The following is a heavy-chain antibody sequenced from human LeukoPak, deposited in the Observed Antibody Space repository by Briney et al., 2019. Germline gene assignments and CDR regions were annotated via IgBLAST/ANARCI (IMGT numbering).Heavy chain of an antibody. D-gene: IGHD3-3*01. CDR3: ARHQTRDFWSGYHGDNWFDP. Sequence: SSETLSLTCTVSGGSISSSSYYWGWIRQPPGKGLEWIGSIYYSGSTYYNPSLKSRVTISVDTSKNQFSLKLGSVTAADTAVYYCARHQTRDFWSGYHGDNWFDPWGQGTLVTVSS. CDR1: GGSISSSSYY. V-gene: IGHV4-39*01. CDR2: IYYSGST. J-gene: IGHJ5*02.